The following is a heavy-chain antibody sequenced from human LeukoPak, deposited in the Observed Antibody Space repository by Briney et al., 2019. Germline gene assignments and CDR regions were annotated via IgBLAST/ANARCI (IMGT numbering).Heavy chain of an antibody. Sequence: PGGSLRLSCAASGFTFSIYAMRWVRQAPGKGLEWVSGISGSGGSTYYADSVKGRFTISRDNSKNTLYLQMNSLRAEDTAVYYCEKAGNGDYWGQGTLVTVSS. J-gene: IGHJ4*02. CDR3: EKAGNGDY. D-gene: IGHD1-1*01. V-gene: IGHV3-23*01. CDR1: GFTFSIYA. CDR2: ISGSGGST.